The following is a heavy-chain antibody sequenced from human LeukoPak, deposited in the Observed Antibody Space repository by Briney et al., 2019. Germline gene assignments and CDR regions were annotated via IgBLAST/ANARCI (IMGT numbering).Heavy chain of an antibody. Sequence: SETLSLTCTVSGGSISSSSYYWSWIRQPPGKGLEWIGEINHSGSTNYNPSLKSRVTISVDTSKNQFSLKLSSVTAADTAVYYCARGGDYYGSGEWGGYYYYMDVWGKGTTVTISS. CDR2: INHSGST. CDR1: GGSISSSSYY. D-gene: IGHD3-10*01. CDR3: ARGGDYYGSGEWGGYYYYMDV. V-gene: IGHV4-39*07. J-gene: IGHJ6*03.